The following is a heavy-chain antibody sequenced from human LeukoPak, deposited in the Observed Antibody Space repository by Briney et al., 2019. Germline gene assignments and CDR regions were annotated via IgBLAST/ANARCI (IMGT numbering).Heavy chain of an antibody. Sequence: GGSLRLSCAASGFSVTDNYMSWVRQAPGKGLEWVSVIYSGGFTYYADSVKGRFTISRDNAKNSLYLQMSSLRAEDTAVYYCASSGIVVLGATYGSAFDYWGQGTLVTVSS. V-gene: IGHV3-53*01. CDR2: IYSGGFT. D-gene: IGHD2-15*01. J-gene: IGHJ4*02. CDR1: GFSVTDNY. CDR3: ASSGIVVLGATYGSAFDY.